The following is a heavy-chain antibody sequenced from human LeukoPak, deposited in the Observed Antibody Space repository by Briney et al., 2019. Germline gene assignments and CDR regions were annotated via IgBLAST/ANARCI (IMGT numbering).Heavy chain of an antibody. J-gene: IGHJ4*02. CDR3: ARRHSSSWHFDY. V-gene: IGHV3-21*01. D-gene: IGHD6-13*01. CDR2: ISSSSSYI. Sequence: GGSLRLSCAASGFTFSSYSMNWVRQAPGKGLEWVSSISSSSSYIYYADSVKGRFTISRDNAKNSLYLQMNSLRAEDTAVYYCARRHSSSWHFDYWGQGTLVTVSS. CDR1: GFTFSSYS.